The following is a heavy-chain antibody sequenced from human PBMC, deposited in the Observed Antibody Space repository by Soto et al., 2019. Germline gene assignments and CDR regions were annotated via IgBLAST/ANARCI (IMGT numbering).Heavy chain of an antibody. CDR1: GFIFTSSA. CDR2: IVVASGNT. V-gene: IGHV1-58*02. Sequence: SVKVSCKASGFIFTSSAMQWVRQARGQRLEWIGWIVVASGNTNYAQKFQERVTITRDMSTSTAYMELSSLRSEDTAAYYCAADARGFMDVWGKGTTVTVSS. CDR3: AADARGFMDV. J-gene: IGHJ6*03. D-gene: IGHD3-10*01.